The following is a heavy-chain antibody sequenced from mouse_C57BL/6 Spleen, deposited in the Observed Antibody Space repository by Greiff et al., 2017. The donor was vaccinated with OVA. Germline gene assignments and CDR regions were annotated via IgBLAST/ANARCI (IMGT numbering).Heavy chain of an antibody. J-gene: IGHJ3*01. Sequence: DVKLQESGPGLVKPSQSLSLTCSVTGYSITSGYYWNWIRQFPGNKLEWMGYISYDGSNNYNPSLKNRISITRDTSKNQFFLKLNSVTTEDTATYYCAREAGNYPFAYWGQGTLVTVSA. CDR2: ISYDGSN. D-gene: IGHD2-1*01. CDR3: AREAGNYPFAY. V-gene: IGHV3-6*01. CDR1: GYSITSGYY.